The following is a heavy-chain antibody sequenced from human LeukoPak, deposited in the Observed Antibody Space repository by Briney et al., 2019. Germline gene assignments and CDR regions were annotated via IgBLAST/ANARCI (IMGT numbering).Heavy chain of an antibody. J-gene: IGHJ4*02. CDR2: IYPGDSDT. D-gene: IGHD5-18*01. Sequence: PGESLKISCRGSGYSFTNYWIGWVRQMPGKGLEWMGSIYPGDSDTRYSPSFQGQVTISADKSISTAYLQWSSLKASDTAMYYCASGYSYGSYYFDYWGQGTLVTVSS. CDR1: GYSFTNYW. CDR3: ASGYSYGSYYFDY. V-gene: IGHV5-51*01.